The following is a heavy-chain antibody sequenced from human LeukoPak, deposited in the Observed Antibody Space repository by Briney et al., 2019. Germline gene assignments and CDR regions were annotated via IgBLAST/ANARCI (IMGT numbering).Heavy chain of an antibody. J-gene: IGHJ2*01. Sequence: PGGSLRLSCAASGFTFSSYAMHWVRQAPGKGLEWVAVISYDGSNKYYADSVKGRFTISRDNSKNTLYLQMNSLRAEDTAVYYCARDGYYGSGSHEVWYFDLWGRGTLVTVSS. V-gene: IGHV3-30-3*01. CDR3: ARDGYYGSGSHEVWYFDL. CDR1: GFTFSSYA. D-gene: IGHD3-10*01. CDR2: ISYDGSNK.